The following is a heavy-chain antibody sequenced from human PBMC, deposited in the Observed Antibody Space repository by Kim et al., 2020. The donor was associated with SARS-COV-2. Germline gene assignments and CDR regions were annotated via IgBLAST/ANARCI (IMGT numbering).Heavy chain of an antibody. CDR3: ARRGGECSSWYPYYYYYYGMDV. D-gene: IGHD6-13*01. V-gene: IGHV3-7*01. CDR2: IKQDGSEK. CDR1: GFTFSSYW. Sequence: GGSLRLSCAASGFTFSSYWMSWVRQAPGKGLEWVANIKQDGSEKYYVDSVKGRFTISRDNAKNSLYLQMNSLRAEDTAVYYCARRGGECSSWYPYYYYYYGMDVWGQGTTVTVSS. J-gene: IGHJ6*02.